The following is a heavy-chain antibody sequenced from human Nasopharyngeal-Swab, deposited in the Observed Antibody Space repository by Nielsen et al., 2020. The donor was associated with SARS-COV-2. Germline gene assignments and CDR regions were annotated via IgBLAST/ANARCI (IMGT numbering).Heavy chain of an antibody. CDR1: GFAFDRYS. Sequence: GESLKISCAASGFAFDRYSMNWVRQAPGKGLEWISYITSDLNTIYYADSVKGRFTISRDNAKNSLYLQMNSLRAEDTAVYYCARAVKYYYDSSGYYPAPLDYWGQGTLVTVSS. CDR3: ARAVKYYYDSSGYYPAPLDY. CDR2: ITSDLNTI. J-gene: IGHJ4*02. V-gene: IGHV3-48*04. D-gene: IGHD3-22*01.